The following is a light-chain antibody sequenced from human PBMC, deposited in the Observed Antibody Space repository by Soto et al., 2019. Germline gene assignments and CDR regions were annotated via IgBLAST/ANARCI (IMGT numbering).Light chain of an antibody. CDR1: SSDIGGYNY. Sequence: QSVLTQPASVSGSPGQSITCSCTGTSSDIGGYNYVSWYQQHPGKAPKLMIYEVSNRPSGVSDRFSGSKSGNTASLTISGLQAEDEADYYCTSYTSSTTNYVFGTGTKLTVL. CDR2: EVS. J-gene: IGLJ1*01. V-gene: IGLV2-14*01. CDR3: TSYTSSTTNYV.